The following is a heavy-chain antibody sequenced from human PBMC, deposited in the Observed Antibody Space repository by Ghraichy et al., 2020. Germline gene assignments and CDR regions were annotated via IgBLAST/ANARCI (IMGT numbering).Heavy chain of an antibody. V-gene: IGHV4-34*01. CDR1: GGSFSGYY. CDR3: ARGFAGYSGSYYNY. D-gene: IGHD1-26*01. Sequence: GSLRLSCAVYGGSFSGYYWSWIRQPSEKGLEWIGEINHSGIPNYNPSLKSRVTISVDTSKNQFSLKLNSVTAADTAVYYCARGFAGYSGSYYNYWGRGTPVTVSS. J-gene: IGHJ4*02. CDR2: INHSGIP.